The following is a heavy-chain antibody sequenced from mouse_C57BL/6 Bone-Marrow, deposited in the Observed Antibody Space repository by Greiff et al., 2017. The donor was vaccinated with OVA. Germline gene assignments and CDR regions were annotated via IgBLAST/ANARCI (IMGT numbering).Heavy chain of an antibody. Sequence: QVQLQQPGTELVKPGASVKLSCKASGYTFTSYWMHWVKQRPGQGLEWIGNINPSNGGTNYNEKFKSKATLTVDKSSSTAYMQLSSLTSEDSAVYYCARMHYGSKHYYAMDYWGQGTSVTVSS. CDR2: INPSNGGT. CDR1: GYTFTSYW. D-gene: IGHD1-1*01. CDR3: ARMHYGSKHYYAMDY. J-gene: IGHJ4*01. V-gene: IGHV1-53*01.